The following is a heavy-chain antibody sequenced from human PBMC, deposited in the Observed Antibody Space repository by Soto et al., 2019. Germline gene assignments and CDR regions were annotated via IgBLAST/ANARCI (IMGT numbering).Heavy chain of an antibody. D-gene: IGHD3-3*01. CDR3: ARMERGDDFWSGYFGGPSPGGMDV. J-gene: IGHJ6*02. V-gene: IGHV1-18*01. CDR1: GYTFTSYG. CDR2: ISAYNGNT. Sequence: ASVKVSCKASGYTFTSYGIIWVRQAPGQGLEWMGWISAYNGNTNYAQKLQGRVTMTTDTSTSTAYMELRSLRSDDTAVYYCARMERGDDFWSGYFGGPSPGGMDVWGQGTTVTVSS.